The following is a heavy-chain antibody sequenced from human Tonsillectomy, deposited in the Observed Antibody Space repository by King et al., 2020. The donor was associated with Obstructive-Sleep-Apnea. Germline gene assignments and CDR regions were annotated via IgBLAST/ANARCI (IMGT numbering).Heavy chain of an antibody. J-gene: IGHJ4*02. CDR2: ISDDGSSV. D-gene: IGHD3-10*01. Sequence: VQLVESGGGVVQPGGSLRLSCAASGFSFRSYGMHWVRQAPGKGLEWVAVISDDGSSVNYGDSVKGRFTVSRDNSKNMLLLQMDSLGVEDTAVYFCAKAKSTSPMVFLIHYCGQGTLVTVSS. CDR1: GFSFRSYG. V-gene: IGHV3-30*18. CDR3: AKAKSTSPMVFLIHY.